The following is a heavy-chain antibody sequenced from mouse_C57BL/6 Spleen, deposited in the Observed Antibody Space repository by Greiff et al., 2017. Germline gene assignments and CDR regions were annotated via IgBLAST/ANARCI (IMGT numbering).Heavy chain of an antibody. Sequence: QVQLKQSGAELVRPGSSVKLSCKASGYTFTSYWMDWVKQRPGQGLEWIGNIYPSDSETHYNQKFTDKATLTVDKSSSTAYMQLSSLTSEDSAVYYCAIGYDYDGDAMDYWGQGTSVTVSS. D-gene: IGHD2-4*01. V-gene: IGHV1-61*01. J-gene: IGHJ4*01. CDR1: GYTFTSYW. CDR3: AIGYDYDGDAMDY. CDR2: IYPSDSET.